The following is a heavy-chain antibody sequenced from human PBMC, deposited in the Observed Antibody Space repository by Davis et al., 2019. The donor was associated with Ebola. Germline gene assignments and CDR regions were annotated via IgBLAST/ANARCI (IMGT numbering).Heavy chain of an antibody. CDR1: GYTFTSYT. CDR3: AREDDSGGFPFDY. D-gene: IGHD3-10*01. Sequence: AASVKVSCKASGYTFTSYTMNWVRQAPGQGLEWMGWINTNTGNPTYAQGFTGRFVFSLDTSVSTAYLQITSLKAEDTAVYYCAREDDSGGFPFDYWGQGTLVTVSS. V-gene: IGHV7-4-1*02. CDR2: INTNTGNP. J-gene: IGHJ4*02.